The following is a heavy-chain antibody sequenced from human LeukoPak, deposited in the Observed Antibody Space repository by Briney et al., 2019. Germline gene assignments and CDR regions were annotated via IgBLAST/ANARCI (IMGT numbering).Heavy chain of an antibody. D-gene: IGHD6-13*01. V-gene: IGHV1-18*01. CDR1: GGTFSSYA. CDR3: ARKAGTGNFDY. Sequence: ASVKVSCKASGGTFSSYAISWVRQAPGQGLEWMGWISAYNGNTNYAQKLQGRVTMTTDTSTSTAYMELRSLRSDDTAVYYCARKAGTGNFDYWGQGTLVTVSS. J-gene: IGHJ4*02. CDR2: ISAYNGNT.